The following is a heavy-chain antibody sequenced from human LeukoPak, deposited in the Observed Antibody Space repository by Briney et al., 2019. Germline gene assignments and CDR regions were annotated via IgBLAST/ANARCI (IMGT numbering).Heavy chain of an antibody. V-gene: IGHV1-69*05. J-gene: IGHJ4*02. D-gene: IGHD6-13*01. CDR2: IIPIFGTA. Sequence: SVKVSCKASGGTFSSYAISWVRQAPGQGLEWMGGIIPIFGTANYAQKFQGRVTITTDESTSTAYMELSSLRSEDMAVYYCARVSSSSSTDQDTFDYWGQGTLVTVSS. CDR1: GGTFSSYA. CDR3: ARVSSSSSTDQDTFDY.